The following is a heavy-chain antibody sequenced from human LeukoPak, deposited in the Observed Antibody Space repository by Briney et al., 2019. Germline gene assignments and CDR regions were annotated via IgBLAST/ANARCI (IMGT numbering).Heavy chain of an antibody. J-gene: IGHJ4*02. Sequence: GGSLRLSCAASGFTSNSYAMSWVRQAPGKGLEWVSAISGSGGSTYYADSVKGRFTISRDNSKNTLYLQMNSLRAEDTAVYYCAKGVLHYYDSSGYYSPFGYWGQGTLVTVSS. CDR3: AKGVLHYYDSSGYYSPFGY. D-gene: IGHD3-22*01. CDR2: ISGSGGST. V-gene: IGHV3-23*01. CDR1: GFTSNSYA.